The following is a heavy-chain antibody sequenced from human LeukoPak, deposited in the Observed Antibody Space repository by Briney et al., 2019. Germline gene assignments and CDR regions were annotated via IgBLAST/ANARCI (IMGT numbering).Heavy chain of an antibody. CDR2: ISSSSSYI. D-gene: IGHD5-12*01. J-gene: IGHJ4*02. CDR3: ARDSRGGYSGYGPPSNFDY. V-gene: IGHV3-21*01. CDR1: GFTFSSYS. Sequence: PGGSLRLSCAASGFTFSSYSMNWVRQAPGKGLEWVSSISSSSSYIYYADSVKGRFTISRDNAKNSLYLQMNSLRAEDTAVYYCARDSRGGYSGYGPPSNFDYWGQGTLVTVSS.